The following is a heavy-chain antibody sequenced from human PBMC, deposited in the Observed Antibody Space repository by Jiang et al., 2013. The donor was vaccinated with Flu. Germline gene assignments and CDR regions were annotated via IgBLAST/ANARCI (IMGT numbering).Heavy chain of an antibody. J-gene: IGHJ4*02. Sequence: TCTVSGGSISSSSYYWGWIRQPPGKGLEWIGSVYYSGSTYYNPSLKSRVTISVDTSKNQFSLNLNSVTAADTAVYYCARQHMGGAKTNDYWGQGTLVTVSS. V-gene: IGHV4-39*07. CDR3: ARQHMGGAKTNDY. CDR1: GGSISSSSYY. CDR2: VYYSGST. D-gene: IGHD1-26*01.